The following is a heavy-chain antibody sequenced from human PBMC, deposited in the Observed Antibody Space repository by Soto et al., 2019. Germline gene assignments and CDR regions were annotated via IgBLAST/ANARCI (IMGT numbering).Heavy chain of an antibody. D-gene: IGHD4-4*01. CDR3: ACTSMTTVTTSDY. Sequence: SETLSLTCTVSGGSISSGGYYWSWIRQHPGKGLEWIGYIYYSGSTYYNPSLKSRVTISVDTSKNQFSLKLSSVTAADMAVYYCACTSMTTVTTSDYWGQGTLVTVSS. CDR2: IYYSGST. CDR1: GGSISSGGYY. J-gene: IGHJ4*02. V-gene: IGHV4-31*03.